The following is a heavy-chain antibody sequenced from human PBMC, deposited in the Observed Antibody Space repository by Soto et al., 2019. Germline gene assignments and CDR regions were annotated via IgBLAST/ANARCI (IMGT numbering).Heavy chain of an antibody. Sequence: SVNVSCKSSGGTFSSYSISWVRQAPGQGLEWMGGIIPIFGTANYAQKFQGRVTITADGSTSTAYMELSSLRSEDTAVYYCARVTGAVASYFDYWGQGTLVTVSS. D-gene: IGHD6-19*01. CDR3: ARVTGAVASYFDY. CDR1: GGTFSSYS. CDR2: IIPIFGTA. J-gene: IGHJ4*02. V-gene: IGHV1-69*13.